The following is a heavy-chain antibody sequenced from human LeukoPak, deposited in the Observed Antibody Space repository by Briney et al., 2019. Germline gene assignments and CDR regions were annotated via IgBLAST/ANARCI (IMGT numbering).Heavy chain of an antibody. CDR1: GGSISSGDYY. Sequence: PSETLSLTCTVSGGSISSGDYYWSWIRQPPGKGLEWIGYIYYSGSTYYNPSLKSRVTISVDTSKNQFSLKLSSVTAADTAVYYCARRLRFYAFDIWGQGTMVTVSS. V-gene: IGHV4-30-4*01. CDR2: IYYSGST. D-gene: IGHD3-3*01. CDR3: ARRLRFYAFDI. J-gene: IGHJ3*02.